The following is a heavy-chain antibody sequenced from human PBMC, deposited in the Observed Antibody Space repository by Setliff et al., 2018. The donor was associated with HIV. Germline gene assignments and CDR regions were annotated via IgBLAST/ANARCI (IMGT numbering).Heavy chain of an antibody. CDR3: ARVRGSSYFGTFDY. CDR1: GGSITSGYYY. CDR2: IYTTGST. D-gene: IGHD1-26*01. Sequence: PSETLSLTCTVSGGSITSGYYYWNWIRQPAGKGLEWIGHIYTTGSTNYNPSLNSRVTISVDTSRNQFSLKLSSVTAADTAVYYCARVRGSSYFGTFDYWGQGALVTVSS. J-gene: IGHJ4*02. V-gene: IGHV4-61*09.